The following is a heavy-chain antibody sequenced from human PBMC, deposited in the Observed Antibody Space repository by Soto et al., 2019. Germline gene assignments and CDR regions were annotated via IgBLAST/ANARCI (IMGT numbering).Heavy chain of an antibody. Sequence: QVVLQESGPGLVKPSETLSLTCSVSGRSITSYYWSWVRQPPGKGLEWIGYIYDNGITSQNPSLKSRVTMSADTSQNQFSLTLTSVTGAETAVYYCARTYDSNGYANEFDSWGQGILVTVTS. CDR2: IYDNGIT. CDR3: ARTYDSNGYANEFDS. CDR1: GRSITSYY. V-gene: IGHV4-59*12. D-gene: IGHD3-22*01. J-gene: IGHJ4*02.